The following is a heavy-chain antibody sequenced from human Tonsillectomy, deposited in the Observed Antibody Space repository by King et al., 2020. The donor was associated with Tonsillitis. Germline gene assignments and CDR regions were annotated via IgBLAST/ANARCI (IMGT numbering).Heavy chain of an antibody. D-gene: IGHD4-17*01. CDR1: GFTFSSYD. Sequence: VQLVESGGGLVQPGGSLRLSCAASGFTFSSYDMHGVRQATGKGLEWVSAIGTAGDAYYRVSVKGRFTISRENAKNSLYLQMNSLRAGDTAVYYCARHLATVTSPFGGMDVWGQGTTVTVSS. J-gene: IGHJ6*02. CDR2: IGTAGDA. CDR3: ARHLATVTSPFGGMDV. V-gene: IGHV3-13*01.